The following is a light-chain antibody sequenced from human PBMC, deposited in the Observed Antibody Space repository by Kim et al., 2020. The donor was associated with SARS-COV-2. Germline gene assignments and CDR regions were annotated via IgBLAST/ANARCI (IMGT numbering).Light chain of an antibody. J-gene: IGLJ2*01. V-gene: IGLV2-8*01. CDR3: SSFAGSDEEL. CDR2: EVT. CDR1: SSDIGATKY. Sequence: QSPLTQPPSASGSPGQSVTISCTGTSSDIGATKYVSWYQQHPGKVPKVMIYEVTKRPSGVPERFSGSKSGNTASLTVSGLQAEDEAGYYCSSFAGSDEELFGGGTQLSVL.